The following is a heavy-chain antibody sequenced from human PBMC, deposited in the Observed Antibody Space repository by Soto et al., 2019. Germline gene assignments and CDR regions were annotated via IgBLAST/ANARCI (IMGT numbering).Heavy chain of an antibody. D-gene: IGHD6-19*01. CDR1: GFSVSIYG. J-gene: IGHJ4*02. Sequence: QVQLLESGGGEVQPGRSLRLSCGASGFSVSIYGMHWVRQAPGKGLEWVAVISNDGSNKYYADSVKGRFTFSRDNSKNTLYLQMNSLRADDTAIYYCAKQGAVSGDFDHWGQGTLVTVSS. CDR2: ISNDGSNK. CDR3: AKQGAVSGDFDH. V-gene: IGHV3-30*18.